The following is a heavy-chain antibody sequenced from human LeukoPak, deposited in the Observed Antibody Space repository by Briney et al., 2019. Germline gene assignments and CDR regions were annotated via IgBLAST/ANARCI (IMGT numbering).Heavy chain of an antibody. V-gene: IGHV1-3*01. D-gene: IGHD3-3*01. J-gene: IGHJ6*03. CDR1: GYTFTSYA. CDR2: INAGNGNT. Sequence: ASVKVSCKASGYTFTSYAMHWVRQAPGQRLEWMGWINAGNGNTKYSQKFQGRVTITRDTSASTAYMELSSLRSEDTAVYYCARGDGLRLLGSYYYYYMDVWGKGTTVTVSS. CDR3: ARGDGLRLLGSYYYYYMDV.